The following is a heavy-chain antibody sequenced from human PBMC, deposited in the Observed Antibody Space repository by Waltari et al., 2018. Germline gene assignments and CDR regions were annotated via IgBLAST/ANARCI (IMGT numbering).Heavy chain of an antibody. V-gene: IGHV1-3*01. CDR1: GYTFTSYA. CDR2: INAGNGNT. D-gene: IGHD1-26*01. J-gene: IGHJ4*02. Sequence: QVQLVQSGAEVKKPGASVKVSCKASGYTFTSYAMHWVRQAPGQRLEWMGWINAGNGNTGSAQKFQGRVTITRNTSISTAYMELSRVRSEDTAVYYCARASSGTYYGDFDYWGQGTLVTVSS. CDR3: ARASSGTYYGDFDY.